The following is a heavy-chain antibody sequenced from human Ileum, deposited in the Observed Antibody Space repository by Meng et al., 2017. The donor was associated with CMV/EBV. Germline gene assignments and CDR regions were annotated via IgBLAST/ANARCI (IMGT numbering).Heavy chain of an antibody. Sequence: ASVKVACKASGYTFTNYGIIWVRQAPGQGLEWMGWIYPSSGDTTYAQNFQGRVTMTRDTSIGTAYMELSSLTSDDTAVYYCAAVTYSGYNDFDYWGQGTLVTVSS. CDR1: GYTFTNYG. CDR3: AAVTYSGYNDFDY. CDR2: IYPSSGDT. J-gene: IGHJ4*02. V-gene: IGHV1-2*02. D-gene: IGHD5-12*01.